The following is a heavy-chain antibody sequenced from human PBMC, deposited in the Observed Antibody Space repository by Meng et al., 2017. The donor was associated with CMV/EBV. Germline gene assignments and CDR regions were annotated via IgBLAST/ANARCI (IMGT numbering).Heavy chain of an antibody. CDR2: INPSGGST. CDR1: GYTFTSYY. CDR3: ARDGAGHHLRIAARSTGGMDV. D-gene: IGHD6-6*01. J-gene: IGHJ6*02. Sequence: SVKVSCKASGYTFTSYYMHWVRQVPGQGLEWMGIINPSGGSTSYAQKFQGRVTMTRDTSTSTVYMELSSLRSEDTAVYYCARDGAGHHLRIAARSTGGMDVWGQGTTVTVSS. V-gene: IGHV1-46*01.